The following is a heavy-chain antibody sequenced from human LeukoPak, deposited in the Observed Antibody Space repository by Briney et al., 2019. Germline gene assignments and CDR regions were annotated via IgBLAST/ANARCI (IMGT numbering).Heavy chain of an antibody. CDR3: ARGGARQQLVENYFDH. CDR1: GFTVSSNY. D-gene: IGHD6-13*01. J-gene: IGHJ4*02. Sequence: GGSLRLSCAASGFTVSSNYMNWVRQAPGKGLEWVSVLYRGGSTYYADSVKGRFTISRDTSKHTVYLQMNSLRAEDTAVYYCARGGARQQLVENYFDHWGQGTLVTVSS. CDR2: LYRGGST. V-gene: IGHV3-53*01.